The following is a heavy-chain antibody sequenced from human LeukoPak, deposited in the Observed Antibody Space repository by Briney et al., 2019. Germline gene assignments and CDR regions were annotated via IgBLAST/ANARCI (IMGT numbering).Heavy chain of an antibody. Sequence: SETLSPTCTVSGGSISTYCWTWIRQPPGEGLEWIGYISYSGSTNYNPSLNSRVTFSVDTSKSHFSLKLSSVTAADAAVYYCARGGSVAGMFYYYYGMDVWGQGTTVTVSS. CDR2: ISYSGST. V-gene: IGHV4-59*12. CDR1: GGSISTYC. J-gene: IGHJ6*02. D-gene: IGHD6-19*01. CDR3: ARGGSVAGMFYYYYGMDV.